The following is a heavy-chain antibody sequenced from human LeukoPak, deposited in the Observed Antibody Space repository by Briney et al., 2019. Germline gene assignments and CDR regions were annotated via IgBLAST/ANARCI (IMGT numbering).Heavy chain of an antibody. CDR2: IYYSGDT. V-gene: IGHV4-39*01. Sequence: SETLSLTCTVSGVSISSSNSYWGWIRQPPGKGLEWIGSIYYSGDTYYNASLKSQVSISIDTSKNQFSLKLSSVTAADTAVYYCASLAAAGTSDYWGQGTLVTVSS. J-gene: IGHJ4*02. CDR1: GVSISSSNSY. CDR3: ASLAAAGTSDY. D-gene: IGHD6-13*01.